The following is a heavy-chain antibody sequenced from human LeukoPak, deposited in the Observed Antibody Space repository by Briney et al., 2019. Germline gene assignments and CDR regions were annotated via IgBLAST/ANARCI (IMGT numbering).Heavy chain of an antibody. CDR2: ISAYNGNT. V-gene: IGHV1-18*01. Sequence: ASVKVSCKASGYTFTSYGISWVRQAPGQGLEWMGWISAYNGNTNYAQKLQGGVTMTTDTSTSTAYMELRSLRSDDTAVYYCARFYGYRSGSYSHDAFDIWGQGTMVTVSS. D-gene: IGHD1-26*01. CDR1: GYTFTSYG. J-gene: IGHJ3*02. CDR3: ARFYGYRSGSYSHDAFDI.